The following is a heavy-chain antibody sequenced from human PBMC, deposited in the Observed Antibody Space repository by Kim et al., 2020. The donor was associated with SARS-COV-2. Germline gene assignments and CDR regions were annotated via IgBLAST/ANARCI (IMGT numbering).Heavy chain of an antibody. CDR2: ISYDGSNK. Sequence: GGSLRLSCAASGFTFSSYAMHWVRQAPGKGLEWVAVISYDGSNKYYVDSVKGRFTISRDNSKNTLYLQMNSLRAEDTAVYYCARGSSSWPGDYWGQGTLVTVSS. CDR1: GFTFSSYA. J-gene: IGHJ4*02. V-gene: IGHV3-30*04. CDR3: ARGSSSWPGDY. D-gene: IGHD6-13*01.